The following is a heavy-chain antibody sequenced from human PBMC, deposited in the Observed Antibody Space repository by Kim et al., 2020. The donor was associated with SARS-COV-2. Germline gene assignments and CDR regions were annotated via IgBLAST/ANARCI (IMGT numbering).Heavy chain of an antibody. J-gene: IGHJ6*02. D-gene: IGHD6-13*01. Sequence: KSRVTISVDTSKNQFSLKLSSVTAADTAVYYCARCSDAAGTYYYYYGMDVWGQGTTVTVSS. CDR3: ARCSDAAGTYYYYYGMDV. V-gene: IGHV4-39*01.